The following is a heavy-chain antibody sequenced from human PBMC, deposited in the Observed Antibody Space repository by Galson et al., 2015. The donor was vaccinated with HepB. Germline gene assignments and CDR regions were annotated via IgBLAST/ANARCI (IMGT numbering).Heavy chain of an antibody. D-gene: IGHD1-26*01. J-gene: IGHJ4*02. CDR1: GYTLTELS. V-gene: IGHV1-24*01. CDR3: ATEGRSDSGSYVL. Sequence: SVKVSCKVSGYTLTELSMHWVRQAPGKGLEWMGGFDPEDGETIYAQKFQGRVTMSEDTSTDTAYMELNSLRSEDTAVYYCATEGRSDSGSYVLWGQGTLVTVSS. CDR2: FDPEDGET.